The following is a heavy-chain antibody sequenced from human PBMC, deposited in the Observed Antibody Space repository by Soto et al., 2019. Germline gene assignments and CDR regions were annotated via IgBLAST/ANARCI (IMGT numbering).Heavy chain of an antibody. CDR3: AGGVVAVSAFKIYYDYMDV. CDR1: GFTFSNYA. V-gene: IGHV3-23*01. Sequence: GGSLRLSCSASGFTFSNYAMSWVRQAPGKGLEWVSGIGDSGGSTYYADSVKGRFTISRDNSRNTLYLQMNSPRAEDTAVYYCAGGVVAVSAFKIYYDYMDVSRKGNTVTGSS. D-gene: IGHD2-15*01. J-gene: IGHJ6*03. CDR2: IGDSGGST.